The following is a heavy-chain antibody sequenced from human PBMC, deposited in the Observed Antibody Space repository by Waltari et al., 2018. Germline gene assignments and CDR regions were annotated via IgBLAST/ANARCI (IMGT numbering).Heavy chain of an antibody. V-gene: IGHV4-4*07. Sequence: QVQLQESGPGLVKPSETLSLTCTVSGGSISSYYWSWIRQPAGKGLEWIGRIYTRGSTNYNPSLKSRVTISVDKSKNQFSLKLSSVTAADTAVYYCARMIYVWGSYRFDPWGQGTLVTVSS. CDR2: IYTRGST. D-gene: IGHD3-16*02. CDR1: GGSISSYY. J-gene: IGHJ5*02. CDR3: ARMIYVWGSYRFDP.